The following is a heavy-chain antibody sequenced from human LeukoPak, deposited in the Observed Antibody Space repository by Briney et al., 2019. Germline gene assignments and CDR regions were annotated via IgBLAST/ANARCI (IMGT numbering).Heavy chain of an antibody. CDR1: GFTFSSHW. CDR3: ARGATYAYYQDY. Sequence: GGSLRLSCADSGFTFSSHWMHWVRQAPGKGLVWVSRIKYDASSTSYADSVKGRFTISRDDAKNTLYLQMNSLRAEDTAVYYCARGATYAYYQDYWGQGTLVTVSS. D-gene: IGHD1-26*01. CDR2: IKYDASST. V-gene: IGHV3-74*01. J-gene: IGHJ4*02.